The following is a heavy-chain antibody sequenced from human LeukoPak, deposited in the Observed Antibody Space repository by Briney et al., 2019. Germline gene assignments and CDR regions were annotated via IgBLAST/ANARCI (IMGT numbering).Heavy chain of an antibody. J-gene: IGHJ5*02. D-gene: IGHD6-13*01. CDR1: GGSISSGSYY. CDR2: IYTSGST. CDR3: ARGPYSGITRFDP. Sequence: SETLSLTCTVSGGSISSGSYYWSWIRQPAGKGLEWIGRIYTSGSTNYNPSLKSRVTISVDTSKNQFSLKLSSVTAADTAVYYCARGPYSGITRFDPWGQGTLVTVSS. V-gene: IGHV4-61*02.